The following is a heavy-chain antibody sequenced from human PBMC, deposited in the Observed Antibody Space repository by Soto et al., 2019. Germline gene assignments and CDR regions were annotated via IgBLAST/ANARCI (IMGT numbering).Heavy chain of an antibody. CDR2: IYPGDSDT. V-gene: IGHV5-51*01. CDR1: GYAFTSYW. D-gene: IGHD2-2*01. CDR3: ARGYCTTTICDPWFDP. J-gene: IGHJ5*02. Sequence: GESLKISCTGSGYAFTSYWIAWVRQMPGKGLEWMGIIYPGDSDTRYSPSFQGQVTISADKPITTAYLQWSSLKASDTAMYYCARGYCTTTICDPWFDPWGQGTLVTVSS.